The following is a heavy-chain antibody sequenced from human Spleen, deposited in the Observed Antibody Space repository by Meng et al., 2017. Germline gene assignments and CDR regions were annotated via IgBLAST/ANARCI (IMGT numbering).Heavy chain of an antibody. CDR1: GFTFSSCG. Sequence: GESLKISCAASGFTFSSCGMTWVRQAPGKGLEWVSGINWSGGRTGYADSVKGRFTISRDNAENSLYMQMNSLRAEDTALYYCARDRGYYDSSGRLGGMDVWGQGTTVTVSS. V-gene: IGHV3-20*04. CDR3: ARDRGYYDSSGRLGGMDV. J-gene: IGHJ6*02. CDR2: INWSGGRT. D-gene: IGHD3-22*01.